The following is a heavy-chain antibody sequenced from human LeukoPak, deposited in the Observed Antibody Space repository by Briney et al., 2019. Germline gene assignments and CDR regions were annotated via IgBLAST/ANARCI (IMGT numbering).Heavy chain of an antibody. CDR2: ISSSSSYT. CDR3: ATYYYGSGSYNALIAEYFQH. J-gene: IGHJ1*01. D-gene: IGHD3-10*01. Sequence: PGGSLRLSCAASGFIFSDYYMSWIRQAPGKGLERVSYISSSSSYTKYADSVKGRFTISRDNAKNSLYLQMNSLRAEDTAMYYCATYYYGSGSYNALIAEYFQHWGQGTLVTVSS. V-gene: IGHV3-11*06. CDR1: GFIFSDYY.